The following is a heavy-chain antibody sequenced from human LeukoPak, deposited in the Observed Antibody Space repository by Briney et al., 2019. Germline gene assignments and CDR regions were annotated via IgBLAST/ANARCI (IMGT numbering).Heavy chain of an antibody. CDR3: ASAGYSSGHDAFDI. V-gene: IGHV4-61*01. D-gene: IGHD6-25*01. CDR1: GGSINSGSYY. CDR2: IYYSGST. Sequence: PSESLSLTCTVSGGSINSGSYYWSWIRQPPGKGLEWIGYIYYSGSTNYNPSLKSRVTISVDTSKNQFSLKLSSVTAADTAVYYCASAGYSSGHDAFDIWGQGTMVTVSS. J-gene: IGHJ3*02.